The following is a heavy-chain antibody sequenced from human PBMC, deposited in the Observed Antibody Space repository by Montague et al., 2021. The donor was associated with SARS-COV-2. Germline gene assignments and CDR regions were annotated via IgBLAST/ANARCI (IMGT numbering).Heavy chain of an antibody. CDR3: ARHRANAGSFDI. CDR1: GGSITVSRYD. V-gene: IGHV4-39*01. D-gene: IGHD1-1*01. Sequence: SETLSLTCTVSGGSITVSRYDWGWIRQPPGKGLEWIGSVHDTGTTSYNASLKSRLTISVDTSENQFSLKMTSVTASDTAVYYCARHRANAGSFDIWGQGTMVTVSS. CDR2: VHDTGTT. J-gene: IGHJ3*02.